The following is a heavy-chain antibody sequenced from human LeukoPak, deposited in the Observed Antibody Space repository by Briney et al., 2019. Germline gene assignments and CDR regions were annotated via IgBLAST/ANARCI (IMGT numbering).Heavy chain of an antibody. D-gene: IGHD6-19*01. V-gene: IGHV3-33*01. CDR1: GFTFSSYG. Sequence: GGSLRLSCEASGFTFSSYGLHWVRQAPGKGLEWVAVIWYDGSIKYCGDSVKGRFTISRDNSENTLYLQMNSLRAEDTAVYYCAVGTVAGNVFDYWGQGTLVTVSS. J-gene: IGHJ4*02. CDR2: IWYDGSIK. CDR3: AVGTVAGNVFDY.